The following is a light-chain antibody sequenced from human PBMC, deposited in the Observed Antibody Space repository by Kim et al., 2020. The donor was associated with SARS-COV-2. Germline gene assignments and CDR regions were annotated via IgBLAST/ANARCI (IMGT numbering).Light chain of an antibody. CDR1: KLGNKD. CDR3: QAWDSNTRI. J-gene: IGLJ1*01. Sequence: VSPGQTARITSFGDKLGNKDVSWYQQRPGQSPGLVIYQRVKRPSGIPERFSASNSGNTATLTISGTQPTDEADYYCQAWDSNTRIFGSGTKVTVL. CDR2: QRV. V-gene: IGLV3-1*01.